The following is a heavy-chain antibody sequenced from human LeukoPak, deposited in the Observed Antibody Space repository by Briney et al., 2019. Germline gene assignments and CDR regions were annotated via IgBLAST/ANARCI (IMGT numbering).Heavy chain of an antibody. J-gene: IGHJ6*03. Sequence: PSETLSLTCTVSGGSISPYYWSWIRQSPGKGLEWIGYIYYSGTTNYSPSLKSRVTMSVDTSKSQFSLRLSSVTAADTAVYYCARAPPPSGYYYYYYYMDVWGKGTTVTVSS. CDR1: GGSISPYY. V-gene: IGHV4-59*01. CDR3: ARAPPPSGYYYYYYYMDV. CDR2: IYYSGTT. D-gene: IGHD3-3*01.